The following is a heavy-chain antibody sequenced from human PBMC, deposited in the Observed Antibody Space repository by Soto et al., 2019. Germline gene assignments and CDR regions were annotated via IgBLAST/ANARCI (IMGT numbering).Heavy chain of an antibody. J-gene: IGHJ4*02. Sequence: PSETLSLTCAVYGGSFSGYYWSWIRQAPGKGLEWIGEINHSGSTNYNPSLKSRVTISVDTSKNQFSLKLGSVTAADTAVYYCAKGELWFAYWGQGTLVTVSS. D-gene: IGHD3-10*01. CDR1: GGSFSGYY. V-gene: IGHV4-34*01. CDR2: INHSGST. CDR3: AKGELWFAY.